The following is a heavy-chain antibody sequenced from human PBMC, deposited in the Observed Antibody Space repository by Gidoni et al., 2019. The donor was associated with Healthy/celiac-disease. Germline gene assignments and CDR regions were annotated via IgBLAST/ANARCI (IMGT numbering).Heavy chain of an antibody. CDR1: GFTFSSYG. CDR3: ARDGSGSSSWYYFFDY. V-gene: IGHV3-33*01. D-gene: IGHD6-13*01. CDR2: IGYDGSNK. J-gene: IGHJ4*02. Sequence: QVQLVESGGGVVQPGRSLSLSCAASGFTFSSYGMHWVRQAPGKGLEWVAVIGYDGSNKYYADSVKGRFTISRDNSKNTLYLQMNSLRAEDTAVYYCARDGSGSSSWYYFFDYWGQGTLVTVSS.